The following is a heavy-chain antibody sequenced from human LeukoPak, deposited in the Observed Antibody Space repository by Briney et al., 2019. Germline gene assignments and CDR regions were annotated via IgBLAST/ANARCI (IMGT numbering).Heavy chain of an antibody. CDR2: IYSGGST. CDR1: GFTVSSNY. CDR3: ARDSSGYILGYYGMDV. Sequence: GGSLRLSFAASGFTVSSNYMSWVRQAPGKGLEWVSVIYSGGSTYYADSVKGRFTISRDNSKNTLYLQMNSLRAEDTAVYYCARDSSGYILGYYGMDVWGQGTTVTVSS. D-gene: IGHD3-22*01. V-gene: IGHV3-66*01. J-gene: IGHJ6*02.